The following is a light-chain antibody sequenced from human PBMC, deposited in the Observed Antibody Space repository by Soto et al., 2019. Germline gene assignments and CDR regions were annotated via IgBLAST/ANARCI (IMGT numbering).Light chain of an antibody. CDR3: QQYGRSPGLFT. Sequence: EIVLTQSPGTLSLSPGERATLSCRASQSVSSTYLAWYQRKPGQAPRLLIYDASSRATGIPDRFSGSGSGTDFTLTISRLEPEDFAVYYCQQYGRSPGLFTFGPGTKVDIK. J-gene: IGKJ3*01. V-gene: IGKV3-20*01. CDR2: DAS. CDR1: QSVSSTY.